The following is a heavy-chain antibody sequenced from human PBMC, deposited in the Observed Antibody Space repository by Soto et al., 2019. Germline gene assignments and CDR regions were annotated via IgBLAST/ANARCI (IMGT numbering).Heavy chain of an antibody. J-gene: IGHJ6*02. CDR2: IRSKAYGETT. D-gene: IGHD2-2*01. V-gene: IGHV3-49*01. Sequence: GGSLRLSCTGSGFTFGDYAMSWSRQAPGKGLEWVGVIRSKAYGETTDYAASVKGRFTILRDGSKSIAYLQMNSLQSEGTGVYYCTRYTYTSRYSYYGMDVWGHGTTVTVSS. CDR1: GFTFGDYA. CDR3: TRYTYTSRYSYYGMDV.